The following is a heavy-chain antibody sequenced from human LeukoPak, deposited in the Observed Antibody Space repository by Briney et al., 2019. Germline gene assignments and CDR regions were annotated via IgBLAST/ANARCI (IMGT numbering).Heavy chain of an antibody. V-gene: IGHV1-18*01. J-gene: IGHJ6*03. Sequence: ASVKVSCKASGYTFTSYGINWVRQAPGQGLEWMGWISAYNGNTDYVQNLQGRVTMTPDTSTSTAYMELRSLRSDDTAVYYCARDRSLYMDVWGKGTTVTVSS. CDR2: ISAYNGNT. CDR3: ARDRSLYMDV. D-gene: IGHD3-10*01. CDR1: GYTFTSYG.